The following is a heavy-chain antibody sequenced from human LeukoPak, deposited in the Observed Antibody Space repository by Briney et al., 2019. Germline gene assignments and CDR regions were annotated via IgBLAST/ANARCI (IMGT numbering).Heavy chain of an antibody. CDR1: GGSISSGDYY. V-gene: IGHV4-39*01. CDR2: IYYSGST. CDR3: ARGLDYGGNANFDY. D-gene: IGHD4-23*01. Sequence: SETLSLTCTVSGGSISSGDYYWGWIRQPPGKGLEWIGSIYYSGSTYYNPSLKSRVTISVDTSKNQFSLKLSSVTAADTAVYYCARGLDYGGNANFDYWGQGTLVTVSS. J-gene: IGHJ4*02.